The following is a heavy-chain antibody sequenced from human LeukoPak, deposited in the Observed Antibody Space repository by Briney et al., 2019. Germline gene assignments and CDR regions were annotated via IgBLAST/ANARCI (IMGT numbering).Heavy chain of an antibody. CDR2: IHHSGNT. V-gene: IGHV4-30-4*01. CDR1: GDSVSSGDSS. J-gene: IGHJ4*02. Sequence: SETLSLTCTVSGDSVSSGDSSWNWVRQPPGKGLEWIGQIHHSGNTYHNPSLKSRITLSLDMSKNQLSLSLSSVTAADTAVYFCARRIAATGNFDFWGQGTLVIVSS. D-gene: IGHD6-13*01. CDR3: ARRIAATGNFDF.